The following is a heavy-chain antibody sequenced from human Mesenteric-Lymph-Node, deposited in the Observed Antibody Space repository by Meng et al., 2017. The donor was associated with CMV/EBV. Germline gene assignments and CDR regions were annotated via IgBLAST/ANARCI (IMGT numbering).Heavy chain of an antibody. CDR1: GYTFTSYG. V-gene: IGHV1-18*01. CDR3: ARSHSSSWYDARYDY. J-gene: IGHJ4*02. Sequence: ASVKVSCKAPGYTFTSYGISWVRQAPGQGLEWMGWISAYNGNTNYAQKLQGRVTMTTDTSTSTAYMELRSLRSDDTAVYYCARSHSSSWYDARYDYWGQGTLVTVSS. CDR2: ISAYNGNT. D-gene: IGHD6-13*01.